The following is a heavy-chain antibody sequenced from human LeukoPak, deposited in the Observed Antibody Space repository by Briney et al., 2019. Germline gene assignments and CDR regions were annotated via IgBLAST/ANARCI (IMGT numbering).Heavy chain of an antibody. CDR1: GFTFSSYA. CDR3: AKGNDFWSGQTGMDV. J-gene: IGHJ6*03. V-gene: IGHV3-23*01. CDR2: ISGSGGST. Sequence: GGSLRLSCAASGFTFSSYAMSWVRQAPGKGLEWVSAISGSGGSTYYADSVKGRFTISRDNSKNTLYLQMNGLRAEDTAVYYCAKGNDFWSGQTGMDVWGKGTTVTVSS. D-gene: IGHD3-3*01.